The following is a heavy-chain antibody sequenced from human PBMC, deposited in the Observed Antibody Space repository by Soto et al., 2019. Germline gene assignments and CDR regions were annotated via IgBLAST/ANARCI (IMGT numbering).Heavy chain of an antibody. CDR2: ISWDGGST. CDR1: GFTFDDYT. D-gene: IGHD3-10*01. CDR3: AKDRGVRGDPYYYGMDV. J-gene: IGHJ6*02. V-gene: IGHV3-43*01. Sequence: GGSLRLSCAASGFTFDDYTRHWVRQAPGKGLEWVSLISWDGGSTYYADSVKGRFTISRDNSKNSLYLQMNSLRTEDTALYYCAKDRGVRGDPYYYGMDVWGQGTTVTVSS.